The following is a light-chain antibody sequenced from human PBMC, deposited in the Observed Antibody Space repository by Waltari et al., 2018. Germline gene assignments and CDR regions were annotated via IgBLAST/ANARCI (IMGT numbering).Light chain of an antibody. CDR2: CAS. Sequence: IVMTQSPDTLPVSLCERATHHCKSSQSVLFSANNKNYLAWYQQKSGQPPKLLVSCASTRESGVPDRFSGSGSWTDFTLTISGLEAEDVAVYYCQQHLSPPLTFGEGTKVEIK. J-gene: IGKJ4*02. CDR1: QSVLFSANNKNY. V-gene: IGKV4-1*01. CDR3: QQHLSPPLT.